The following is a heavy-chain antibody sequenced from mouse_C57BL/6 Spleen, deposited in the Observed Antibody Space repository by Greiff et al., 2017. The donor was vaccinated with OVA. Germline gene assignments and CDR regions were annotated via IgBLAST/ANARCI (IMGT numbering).Heavy chain of an antibody. CDR3: SRPSTIVNTSRVWSFDV. CDR1: GYAFSSYW. V-gene: IGHV1-80*01. CDR2: IYPGDGDT. Sequence: VQLQQSGAELVKPGASVKISCKASGYAFSSYWMNWVKQRPGKGLEWIGKIYPGDGDTKYNGKFNGKATLTADKYSSTAYMQLSRLTSEDSAVYFCSRPSTIVNTSRVWSFDVWGTGTTVTVSS. J-gene: IGHJ1*03. D-gene: IGHD2-5*01.